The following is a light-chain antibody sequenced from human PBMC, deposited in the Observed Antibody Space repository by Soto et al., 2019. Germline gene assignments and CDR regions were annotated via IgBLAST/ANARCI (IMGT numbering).Light chain of an antibody. CDR2: AAS. J-gene: IGKJ1*01. CDR3: QQLHSYPRT. CDR1: QGISSY. V-gene: IGKV1-9*01. Sequence: QLTQSPSSLSASVGDRVTITCRASQGISSYLAWYQQRPGRAPNLLIYAASTLQSGVPSRFSGSGSGTDFTLTISSLQPEDFATYYCQQLHSYPRTFGQGTKVEIK.